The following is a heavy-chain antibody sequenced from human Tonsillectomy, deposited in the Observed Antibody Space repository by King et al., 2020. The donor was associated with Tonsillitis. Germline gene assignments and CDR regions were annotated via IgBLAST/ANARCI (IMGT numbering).Heavy chain of an antibody. Sequence: VQLVESGGGLVQPGGSLRLSCAASGFTFSSYAMSWVRQAPGKGLEWVSAITFSGGYTYYADSVKGRLTISRDNSKNTLYLQINSLRAEDTAIYYCAKHLERSGYSEHFDYWGQGILVTVSS. D-gene: IGHD3-3*01. CDR2: ITFSGGYT. V-gene: IGHV3-23*04. CDR1: GFTFSSYA. CDR3: AKHLERSGYSEHFDY. J-gene: IGHJ4*02.